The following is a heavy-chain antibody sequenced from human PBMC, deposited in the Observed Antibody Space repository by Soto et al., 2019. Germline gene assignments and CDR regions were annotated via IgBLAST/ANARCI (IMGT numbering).Heavy chain of an antibody. CDR2: IIPLLATP. V-gene: IGHV1-69*06. Sequence: VQSGAAVKKPGSSVNVSCKASGGTFSSYAFSWVRQAPGQGLEWMGGIIPLLATPNYAQKFQGRVKITADKSTSTAYMELSSLRSEDTAVYLCAGGRGASAGYYFDYSGQETLVTVSS. CDR1: GGTFSSYA. CDR3: AGGRGASAGYYFDY. J-gene: IGHJ4*02. D-gene: IGHD6-13*01.